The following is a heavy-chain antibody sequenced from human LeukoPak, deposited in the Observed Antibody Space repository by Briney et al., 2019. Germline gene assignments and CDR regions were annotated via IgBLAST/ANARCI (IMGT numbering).Heavy chain of an antibody. Sequence: SETLSLTCAVYGGSFSGYYWSWIRQPPGKGLEWIGEINHSGSTNYNPSLKSRVTISVDTSKNQFSLKLSSVTAADTAVYYCARGRGTDYWGQGALVTVSS. CDR1: GGSFSGYY. CDR2: INHSGST. D-gene: IGHD1-1*01. J-gene: IGHJ4*02. V-gene: IGHV4-34*01. CDR3: ARGRGTDY.